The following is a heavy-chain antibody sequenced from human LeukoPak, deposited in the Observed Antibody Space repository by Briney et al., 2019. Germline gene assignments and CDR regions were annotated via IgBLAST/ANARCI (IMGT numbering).Heavy chain of an antibody. CDR3: ARDEGRQTPDYYYYYGMDV. V-gene: IGHV1-2*04. J-gene: IGHJ6*02. CDR2: INPNSGGT. D-gene: IGHD6-25*01. Sequence: ASVKVSCKASGYTFTGYYMHWVRQAPGQGLEWMGWINPNSGGTNYAQKFQGWVTMTRDTSISTAYMELSRLRSEDTAVYYCARDEGRQTPDYYYYYGMDVWGQGTTVTVSS. CDR1: GYTFTGYY.